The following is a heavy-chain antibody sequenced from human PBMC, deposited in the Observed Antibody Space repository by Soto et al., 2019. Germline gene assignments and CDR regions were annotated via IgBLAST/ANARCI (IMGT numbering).Heavy chain of an antibody. D-gene: IGHD6-13*01. CDR1: GYTFTGYY. CDR2: INPNSGGT. J-gene: IGHJ6*04. CDR3: ARDSSPRYSRSYNFSALDV. Sequence: APWTVSCEASGYTFTGYYMHWVRQATGKRLEWMGWINPNSGGTNYAQKFQGWVTMTRDTSISTAYMELSRLRSDDTAVYYCARDSSPRYSRSYNFSALDVWGKGTPVTVSS. V-gene: IGHV1-2*04.